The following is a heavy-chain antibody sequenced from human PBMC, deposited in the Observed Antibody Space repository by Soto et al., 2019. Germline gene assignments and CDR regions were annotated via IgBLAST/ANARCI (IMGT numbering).Heavy chain of an antibody. Sequence: GGSLRLSCNASGFSFGTYLMTWVRQAPGKGLEWVSSISGNGFDTYYADSVKGRFTISRDNSKNTLYLQMNSLRAEDTAVYYCARDRMVRGVIMCMDVWGQGTTVTVSS. CDR2: ISGNGFDT. CDR1: GFSFGTYL. CDR3: ARDRMVRGVIMCMDV. J-gene: IGHJ6*02. D-gene: IGHD3-10*01. V-gene: IGHV3-23*01.